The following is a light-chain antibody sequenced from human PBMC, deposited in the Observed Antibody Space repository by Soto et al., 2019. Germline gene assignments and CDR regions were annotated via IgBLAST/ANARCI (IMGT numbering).Light chain of an antibody. CDR3: QQYNNWPLT. CDR1: QSVSGN. CDR2: LTS. J-gene: IGKJ4*01. Sequence: EVVMTQSPATLSVSPGDRVTLSGRASQSVSGNLAWYQQKPGQTPRLLIYLTSTRATGIPARFSGSGSGTEFTLTISSLQSEDFAVYYCQQYNNWPLTFGGGTKVEIK. V-gene: IGKV3-15*01.